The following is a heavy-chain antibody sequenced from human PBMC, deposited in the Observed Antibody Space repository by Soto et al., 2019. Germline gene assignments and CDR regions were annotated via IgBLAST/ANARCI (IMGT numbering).Heavy chain of an antibody. Sequence: GGSLRLSCAASGFTFSTFAMSWVRQAPGKGLEWVSSITSSSSYIFYADSVKGRFTISRDNSKNTLYLQMNSLRAEDTAVYYCANIHRYSSSWYGRAGPFDYWGQGTLVTVSS. V-gene: IGHV3-21*01. CDR3: ANIHRYSSSWYGRAGPFDY. CDR1: GFTFSTFA. CDR2: ITSSSSYI. D-gene: IGHD6-13*01. J-gene: IGHJ4*02.